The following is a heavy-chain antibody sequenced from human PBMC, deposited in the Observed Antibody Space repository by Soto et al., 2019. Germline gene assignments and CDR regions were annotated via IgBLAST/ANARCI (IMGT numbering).Heavy chain of an antibody. D-gene: IGHD1-1*01. CDR3: ARDMGGYNWNDEGWFDP. CDR1: VGTFSSYT. CDR2: IIPILGIA. Sequence: QVQLVQSGAEVKKPGSSVKVSCKASVGTFSSYTISWVRQAPGQGLEWMGRIIPILGIANYAQKFQGRVTITADKSTSTAYMELSSLRSEDTAVYYCARDMGGYNWNDEGWFDPWGQGTLVTVSS. V-gene: IGHV1-69*08. J-gene: IGHJ5*02.